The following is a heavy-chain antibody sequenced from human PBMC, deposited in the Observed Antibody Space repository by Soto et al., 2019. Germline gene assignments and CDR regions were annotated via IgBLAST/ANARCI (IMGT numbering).Heavy chain of an antibody. V-gene: IGHV3-7*01. CDR2: IKQDGSEK. CDR3: ARVPPYSSSWYDY. Sequence: EVQLVESGGGLVQPGGSLRLSCAASGFTFSSYWMSWVRQAPGKGLEWVANIKQDGSEKYYVDSVKGRFTISRDNAKNSLYLQMNSLRAEDTAVYYCARVPPYSSSWYDYWGQGTLVTVSS. J-gene: IGHJ4*02. CDR1: GFTFSSYW. D-gene: IGHD6-13*01.